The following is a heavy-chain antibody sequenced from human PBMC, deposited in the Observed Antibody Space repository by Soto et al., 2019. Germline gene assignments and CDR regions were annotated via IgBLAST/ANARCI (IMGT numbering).Heavy chain of an antibody. Sequence: SETLSLTCTVSGGSISSYYWSWIRQPPGKGLEWIGYIYYSGSTNYNPSLKSRVTISVDTSKNQFSLKLSSVTAADTAVYYCASMSIIAARRQVFDYWGQGTLVTVSS. V-gene: IGHV4-59*08. J-gene: IGHJ4*02. CDR1: GGSISSYY. CDR3: ASMSIIAARRQVFDY. CDR2: IYYSGST. D-gene: IGHD6-6*01.